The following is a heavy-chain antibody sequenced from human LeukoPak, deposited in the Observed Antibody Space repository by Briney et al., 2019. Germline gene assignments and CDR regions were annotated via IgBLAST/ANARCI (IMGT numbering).Heavy chain of an antibody. D-gene: IGHD3-10*01. V-gene: IGHV3-23*01. J-gene: IGHJ6*03. Sequence: GGSLRLSCAASGFTFSSYAMSWVRQAPGKGLEWVSAISGSGGSTYYADSVKGRFTISRDNSKNTLYLQMNSLRAEDTAVYYCAKDPIARFGYYYYMDVWGKGTTVTVSS. CDR1: GFTFSSYA. CDR2: ISGSGGST. CDR3: AKDPIARFGYYYYMDV.